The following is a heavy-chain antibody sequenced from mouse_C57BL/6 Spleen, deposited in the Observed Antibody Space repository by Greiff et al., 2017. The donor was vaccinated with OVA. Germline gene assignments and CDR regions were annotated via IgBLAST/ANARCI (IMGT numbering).Heavy chain of an antibody. CDR3: ARDGPFAY. J-gene: IGHJ3*01. CDR1: GYTFTSYW. Sequence: QVQLQQPGAELVRPGSSVKLSCKASGYTFTSYWMDWVKQRPGQGLEWIGNIYPSDGETHYNQKFKDKATLTVDKSSSTAYMQLSSLTSEDSAVYYCARDGPFAYWGQGTLVTVSA. V-gene: IGHV1-61*01. CDR2: IYPSDGET.